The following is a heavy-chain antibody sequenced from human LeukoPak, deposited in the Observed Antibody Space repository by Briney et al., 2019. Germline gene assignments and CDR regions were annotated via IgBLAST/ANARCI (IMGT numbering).Heavy chain of an antibody. V-gene: IGHV1-2*06. CDR1: GYTFTGYY. Sequence: GASVKVSCKASGYTFTGYYMHWVRQAPGQGLEWMGRINPNSGGTNYAQKFQGRVTMTRDTSISTAYMELSRLRSDDTAVYYCARDFVQWLVYFDYWGQRTLVTVSS. D-gene: IGHD6-19*01. CDR3: ARDFVQWLVYFDY. J-gene: IGHJ4*02. CDR2: INPNSGGT.